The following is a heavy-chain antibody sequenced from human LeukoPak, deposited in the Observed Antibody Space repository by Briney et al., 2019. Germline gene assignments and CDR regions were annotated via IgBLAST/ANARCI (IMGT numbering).Heavy chain of an antibody. CDR3: AKGAGIYFDY. J-gene: IGHJ4*02. Sequence: PGGSLRLSCTASGFPFSSYGMHWVRQAPGKGLVWVSVIWPDGSIKYYADSVKGRFTVSRDNSKNTLFLQMNSLRAEDTAVYYCAKGAGIYFDYWGQGTLVTVSS. D-gene: IGHD6-19*01. V-gene: IGHV3-33*06. CDR2: IWPDGSIK. CDR1: GFPFSSYG.